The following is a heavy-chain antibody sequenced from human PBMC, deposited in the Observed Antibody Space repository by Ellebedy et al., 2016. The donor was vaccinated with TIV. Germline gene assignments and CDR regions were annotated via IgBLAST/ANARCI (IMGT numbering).Heavy chain of an antibody. CDR2: VSAYSGNT. J-gene: IGHJ6*02. D-gene: IGHD3-10*01. V-gene: IGHV1-18*01. CDR1: GYTFIDYG. CDR3: ARYSGSGTYYRNGMDV. Sequence: AASVKVSCKSSGYTFIDYGVTWVRQAPGQGLDWMGWVSAYSGNTNYAGNLQGRVTMTTDTSTDTAYMELRSLRSDDTAVYFCARYSGSGTYYRNGMDVWGQGTTVTVSS.